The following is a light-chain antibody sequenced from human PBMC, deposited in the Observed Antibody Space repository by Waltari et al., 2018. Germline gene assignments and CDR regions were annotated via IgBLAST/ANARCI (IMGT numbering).Light chain of an antibody. J-gene: IGLJ3*02. CDR3: CSYSTGGSWM. CDR2: SVS. Sequence: QSALTQPVSVSGSPGQSVTISCTGTSNNVGDYNLFSSFPHHPAPAPQHLISSVSKPPSGVSTRFSGAKSGNTASLTISGLQTEDVADYYCCSYSTGGSWMFGGGTKLTVL. CDR1: SNNVGDYNL. V-gene: IGLV2-23*02.